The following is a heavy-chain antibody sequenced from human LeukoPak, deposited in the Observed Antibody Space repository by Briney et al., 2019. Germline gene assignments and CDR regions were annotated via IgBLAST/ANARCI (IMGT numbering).Heavy chain of an antibody. CDR2: INPSGGST. Sequence: ASVKVSCKASGYTFTSYGITWVRQAPGQGLEWMGIINPSGGSTSYAQKFQGRVTMTRDTSTSTVYMELSSLRSEDTAVYYCARDLISYPWGDYWGQGTLVTVSS. V-gene: IGHV1-46*01. J-gene: IGHJ4*02. D-gene: IGHD3-16*01. CDR3: ARDLISYPWGDY. CDR1: GYTFTSYG.